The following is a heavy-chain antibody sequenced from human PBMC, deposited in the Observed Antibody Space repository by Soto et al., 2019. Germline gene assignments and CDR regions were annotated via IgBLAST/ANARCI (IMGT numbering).Heavy chain of an antibody. CDR2: ISGSGGST. Sequence: EVQLLESGGGLVQPGGSLRLSCAASGFTFSSYAMSWVRQAPGKGLEWVSAISGSGGSTYYADSVKGRFTISRDNSKNTLYLQMNSLRAEDTAVYYCATAILWFGELWVTYGGFDIWGQGTMVTVSS. V-gene: IGHV3-23*01. CDR1: GFTFSSYA. D-gene: IGHD3-10*01. CDR3: ATAILWFGELWVTYGGFDI. J-gene: IGHJ3*02.